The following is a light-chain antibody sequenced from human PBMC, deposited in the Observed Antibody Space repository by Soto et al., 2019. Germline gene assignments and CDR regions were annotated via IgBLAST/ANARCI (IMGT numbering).Light chain of an antibody. CDR1: ESVDIN. J-gene: IGKJ4*01. CDR2: GAS. V-gene: IGKV3-20*01. Sequence: EIVLTQSPATLSVSPGERVTLSCRASESVDINLAWYQQKPGQAPRLLIYGASSRATGIPDRFSGSGSGTDFTLTISRLEPEDFAVYYCQQYGSSPLTFGGGTKVDIK. CDR3: QQYGSSPLT.